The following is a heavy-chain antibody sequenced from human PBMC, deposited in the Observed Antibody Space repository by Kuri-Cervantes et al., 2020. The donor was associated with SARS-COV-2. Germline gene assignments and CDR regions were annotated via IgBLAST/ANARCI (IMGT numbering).Heavy chain of an antibody. CDR3: ARDRVYFDY. CDR1: GFTFSSYG. J-gene: IGHJ4*02. Sequence: GESLKISCAASGFTFSSYGMHWVRQAPGKGLEWVAFIRYDGSNKYYADSVKGRFTISRDNSKNTLYLQMNSLRAEGTAVYYCARDRVYFDYWGQGTLVTVSS. CDR2: IRYDGSNK. V-gene: IGHV3-30*02.